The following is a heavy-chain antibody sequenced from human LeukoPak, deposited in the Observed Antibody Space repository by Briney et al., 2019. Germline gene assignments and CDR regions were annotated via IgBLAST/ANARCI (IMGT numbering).Heavy chain of an antibody. V-gene: IGHV3-64*04. CDR3: ARAHRSSTSCYAWGYYYYSMDV. Sequence: GGSLRLSCSASGFTFSSYAMHWVRQAPGKGLEYVSAISSNGGSTYYADSVKGRFTISRDNAKNSLYLQMNSLRAEDTAVYYCARAHRSSTSCYAWGYYYYSMDVWGQGTTVTVSS. J-gene: IGHJ6*02. D-gene: IGHD2-2*01. CDR1: GFTFSSYA. CDR2: ISSNGGST.